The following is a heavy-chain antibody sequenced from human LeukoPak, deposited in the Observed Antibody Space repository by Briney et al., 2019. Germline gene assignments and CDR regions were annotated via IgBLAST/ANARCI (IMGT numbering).Heavy chain of an antibody. V-gene: IGHV3-23*01. J-gene: IGHJ1*01. CDR2: ITPNADRT. CDR1: GFTFGSYV. Sequence: TGGSLRLSCAASGFTFGSYVMSWVRQAPGKGLEWVSFITPNADRTSYADSVEGRFTISRDNPRNTLYMQMNSLRDEDTALYYCAIMHGYYDGSGYWVQWGQGTLVTVSS. D-gene: IGHD3-22*01. CDR3: AIMHGYYDGSGYWVQ.